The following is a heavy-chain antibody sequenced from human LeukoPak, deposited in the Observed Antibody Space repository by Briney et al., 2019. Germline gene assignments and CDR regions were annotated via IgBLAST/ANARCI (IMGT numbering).Heavy chain of an antibody. CDR1: GFTFSSYE. D-gene: IGHD4-17*01. J-gene: IGHJ6*03. CDR3: ARVTVTTFSPTDYMDV. CDR2: ISSSSSYI. Sequence: PGGSLRLSCAASGFTFSSYEMNWVRQAPGKGLEWVSSISSSSSYIYYADSVKGRFTISRDNAKNSLYLQMNSLRAGDTAVYYCARVTVTTFSPTDYMDVWGKGTMVTISS. V-gene: IGHV3-21*01.